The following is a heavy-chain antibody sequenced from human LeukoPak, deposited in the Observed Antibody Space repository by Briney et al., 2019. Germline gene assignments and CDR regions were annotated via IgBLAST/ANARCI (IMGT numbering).Heavy chain of an antibody. J-gene: IGHJ6*02. V-gene: IGHV3-72*01. CDR1: GFTFSDHY. Sequence: TGGSLRLSCTASGFTFSDHYMDWVRQAPGKGLEWVGRTRNKANGYTTEFAASVKGRFTISRDDSKNSLYLQMNGLKTKDTAVYYCTRGAGEATGYSYGLDVWGQGTTVTVSS. CDR3: TRGAGEATGYSYGLDV. CDR2: TRNKANGYTT. D-gene: IGHD4-17*01.